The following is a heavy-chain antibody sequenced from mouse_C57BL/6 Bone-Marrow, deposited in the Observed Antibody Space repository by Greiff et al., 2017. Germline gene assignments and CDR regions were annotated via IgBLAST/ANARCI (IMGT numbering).Heavy chain of an antibody. D-gene: IGHD3-3*01. CDR2: ISSGGSYT. V-gene: IGHV5-6*01. CDR1: GFTFSSYG. CDR3: ARGRGTNY. Sequence: EVKVVESGGDLVKPGGSLKLSCAASGFTFSSYGMSWVRQTPDKRLEWVATISSGGSYTYYPDSVKGRFTIARDNAKNNLNLQMSSLKTEDTAMYYCARGRGTNYWGRGTTLTVSS. J-gene: IGHJ2*01.